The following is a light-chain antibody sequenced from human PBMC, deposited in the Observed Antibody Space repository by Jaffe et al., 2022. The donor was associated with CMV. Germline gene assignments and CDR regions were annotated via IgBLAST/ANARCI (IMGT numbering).Light chain of an antibody. CDR2: EVT. V-gene: IGLV2-23*02. Sequence: QSVLTQPASVSGSPGQSITLSCTGTNSDVGSYNLVSWYQHHPGKAPRLMIYEVTRRPSGVSNRFSGSKSANTASLTISGLQAEDEADYYCCSYAGSTNYVVFGGGTKLTVL. CDR3: CSYAGSTNYVV. J-gene: IGLJ2*01. CDR1: NSDVGSYNL.